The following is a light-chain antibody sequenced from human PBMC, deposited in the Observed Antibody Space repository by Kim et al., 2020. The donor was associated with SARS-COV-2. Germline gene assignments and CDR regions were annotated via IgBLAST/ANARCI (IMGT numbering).Light chain of an antibody. CDR1: KSLLHSNGYNY. J-gene: IGKJ1*01. V-gene: IGKV2-28*01. Sequence: IVMTQSPLSLPVTPGEPASISCRSSKSLLHSNGYNYLDWYLQKPGQSPQLLIYLGSNRASGVPDKFSGSGSGTDFTLKISRVEAEDVGVYYCMQGLSTRTFGQGTKLDIK. CDR2: LGS. CDR3: MQGLSTRT.